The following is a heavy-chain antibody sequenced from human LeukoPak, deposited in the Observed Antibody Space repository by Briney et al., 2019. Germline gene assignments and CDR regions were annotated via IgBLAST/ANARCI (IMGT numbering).Heavy chain of an antibody. CDR1: GGSISSSSYY. V-gene: IGHV4-39*01. J-gene: IGHJ4*02. CDR2: IYYSGST. Sequence: PSETLSLTCTVSGGSISSSSYYWGWIRQPPGKGVEWIGSIYYSGSTYYNPSLKSRVTISVDTSKNQFSLKLRSVTAADKAVYYCARSRITMVVVVTNFDYWGQGTVVTVSS. D-gene: IGHD3-22*01. CDR3: ARSRITMVVVVTNFDY.